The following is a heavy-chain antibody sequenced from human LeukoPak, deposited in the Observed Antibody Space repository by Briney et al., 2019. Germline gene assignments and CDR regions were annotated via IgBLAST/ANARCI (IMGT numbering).Heavy chain of an antibody. V-gene: IGHV4-4*07. CDR1: GFTVSSNY. J-gene: IGHJ5*02. D-gene: IGHD3-22*01. CDR3: ARGKYYYDSNSSYRYFDP. Sequence: GSLRLSCAASGFTVSSNYMSWIRQPAGKGLEWIGRIYTTGNTNYNPSLKSRVTMSIDTSKKQFSLKLSSVTAADTAVYYCARGKYYYDSNSSYRYFDPWGQGTLVTVSS. CDR2: IYTTGNT.